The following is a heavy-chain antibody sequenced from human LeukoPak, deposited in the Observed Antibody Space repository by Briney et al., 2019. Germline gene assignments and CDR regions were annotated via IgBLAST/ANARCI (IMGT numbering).Heavy chain of an antibody. Sequence: GGSLRLSCAASGFTFSDYNMRWIRRAPGKGLEWVSSISRSGSTKYYADSVKGRFTISRDNAKNSLFLQMNSLRAEDTAVYYCARDRAHYYDSSGYYGNAFDIWGQGTMVTVSS. CDR2: ISRSGSTK. D-gene: IGHD3-22*01. V-gene: IGHV3-11*04. J-gene: IGHJ3*02. CDR3: ARDRAHYYDSSGYYGNAFDI. CDR1: GFTFSDYN.